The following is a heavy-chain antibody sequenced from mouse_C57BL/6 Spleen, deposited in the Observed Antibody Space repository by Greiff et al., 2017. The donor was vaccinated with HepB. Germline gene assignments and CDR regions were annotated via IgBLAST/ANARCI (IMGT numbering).Heavy chain of an antibody. V-gene: IGHV5-17*01. J-gene: IGHJ2*01. Sequence: EVQVVESGGGLVKPGGSLKLSCAASGFTFSDYGMHWVRQAPEKGLEWVAYISSGSSTIYYADTVKGRFTISRDNAKNTLFLQMTSLRSEDTAMYYCASLYFDYWGQGTTLTVSS. CDR1: GFTFSDYG. CDR2: ISSGSSTI. CDR3: ASLYFDY.